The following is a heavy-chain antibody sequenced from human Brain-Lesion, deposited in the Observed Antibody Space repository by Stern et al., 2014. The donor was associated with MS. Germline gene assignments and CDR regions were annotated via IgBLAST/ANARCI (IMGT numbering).Heavy chain of an antibody. CDR3: AGEEDIRYCSGGSCTGNWFDP. V-gene: IGHV4-39*02. Sequence: QVQLVESGPGLVKPSETLSLTCTVAGGSVSSTSYAWAWIRQPPGKGLEWIGTIFYSGNTYYSPSLKSRITISPDTSKNHFSLQLRFVTAADTAVYYCAGEEDIRYCSGGSCTGNWFDPWGQGTLVTVSS. CDR1: GGSVSSTSYA. D-gene: IGHD2-15*01. J-gene: IGHJ5*02. CDR2: IFYSGNT.